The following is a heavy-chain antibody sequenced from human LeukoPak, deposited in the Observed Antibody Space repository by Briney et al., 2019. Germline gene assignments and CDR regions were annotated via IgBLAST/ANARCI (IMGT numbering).Heavy chain of an antibody. CDR3: ARSTQIRNYDYGGHFDY. D-gene: IGHD4-23*01. V-gene: IGHV4-39*07. J-gene: IGHJ4*02. CDR1: GGSISSGSYY. Sequence: SQTLSLTCTVSGGSISSGSYYWSWIRQPPGKGLEWVGEINHSGSTNYNPSLKSRVTISVDTSKNQFSLKLSSVTAADTAVYYCARSTQIRNYDYGGHFDYWGQGTLVTVSS. CDR2: INHSGST.